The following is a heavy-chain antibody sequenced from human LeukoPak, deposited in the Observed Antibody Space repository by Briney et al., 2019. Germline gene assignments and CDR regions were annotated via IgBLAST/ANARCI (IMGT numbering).Heavy chain of an antibody. D-gene: IGHD2-2*01. V-gene: IGHV3-30*02. CDR3: AKVNKYCSSTSCYYYFDY. CDR2: IWYDGSNK. CDR1: GFTFSSYV. Sequence: GGSLRVSXAASGFTFSSYVMHWVRQAPGKGLEGVAFIWYDGSNKYYADSVQGRFTISRDKSTNTLYLQMHSLRAEDAAVYYCAKVNKYCSSTSCYYYFDYWGQGTLVTVSS. J-gene: IGHJ4*02.